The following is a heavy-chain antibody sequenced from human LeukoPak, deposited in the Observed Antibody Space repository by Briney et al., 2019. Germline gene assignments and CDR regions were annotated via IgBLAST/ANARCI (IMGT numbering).Heavy chain of an antibody. CDR2: INAGNGNT. D-gene: IGHD6-19*01. CDR3: ARAGQWLVDDAFDI. CDR1: GGTFSSYA. V-gene: IGHV1-3*01. J-gene: IGHJ3*02. Sequence: ASVKVSCKASGGTFSSYAISWVRQAPGQRLEWMGWINAGNGNTKYSQKFQGRVTITRDTSASTAYMELSSLRSEDTAVYYCARAGQWLVDDAFDIWGQGTMVTVSS.